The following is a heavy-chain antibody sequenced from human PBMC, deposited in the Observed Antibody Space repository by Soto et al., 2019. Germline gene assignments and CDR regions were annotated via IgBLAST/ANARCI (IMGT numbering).Heavy chain of an antibody. CDR3: AKHYIAVAGSQGYYFDY. Sequence: PGGSLRLSCAASGFTFSDYYMSWIRQAPGKGLEWVSAISGSGGSTYYADSVKGRFTISRDNSKNTLYLQMNSLRAEDTAVYYCAKHYIAVAGSQGYYFDYWGQGTLVTVSS. J-gene: IGHJ4*02. D-gene: IGHD6-19*01. V-gene: IGHV3-23*01. CDR1: GFTFSDYY. CDR2: ISGSGGST.